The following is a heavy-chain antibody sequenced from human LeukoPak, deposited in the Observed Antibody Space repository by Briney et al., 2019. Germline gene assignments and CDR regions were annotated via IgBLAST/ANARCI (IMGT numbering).Heavy chain of an antibody. Sequence: GGSLRLSCAASGFTVSSKYINWVRQAPGKGLEWVSLIYGSTSAEYADSVKGRFTISRDNSMNTVYLQMNSLRAEDTAIYYCARLNFGDDYWGQGTLVAVSS. V-gene: IGHV3-66*01. J-gene: IGHJ4*02. CDR2: IYGSTSA. D-gene: IGHD4-17*01. CDR3: ARLNFGDDY. CDR1: GFTVSSKY.